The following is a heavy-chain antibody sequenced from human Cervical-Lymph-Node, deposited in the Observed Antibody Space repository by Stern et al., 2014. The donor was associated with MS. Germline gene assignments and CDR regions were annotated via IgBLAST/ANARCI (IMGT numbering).Heavy chain of an antibody. J-gene: IGHJ4*02. D-gene: IGHD3-22*01. Sequence: QVQLQESGPGLVNPSQTLSLTCTVSGGSISSGCYYWSWIRQHPGKGLERNGYIYYSGDTYYNPSLMSRVTISVDTSKNQFSLKLSSVTAADTAVYYCARVATDDSSGGFDYWGQGTLVTVSS. V-gene: IGHV4-31*03. CDR1: GGSISSGCYY. CDR3: ARVATDDSSGGFDY. CDR2: IYYSGDT.